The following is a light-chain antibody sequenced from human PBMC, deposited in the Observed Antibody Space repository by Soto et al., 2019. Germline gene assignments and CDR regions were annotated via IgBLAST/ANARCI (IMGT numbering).Light chain of an antibody. CDR2: GAS. V-gene: IGKV3-15*01. CDR3: QQYNNWPPIT. CDR1: PSVSSS. Sequence: EIVMTQSPATLSVSPGERATLSCRASPSVSSSLAWYQQKPGQAPRLLIYGASTRATGIPARFSGSGSGTEFTLTISSLQSEDFAVYYCQQYNNWPPITFGQGTKVDIK. J-gene: IGKJ1*01.